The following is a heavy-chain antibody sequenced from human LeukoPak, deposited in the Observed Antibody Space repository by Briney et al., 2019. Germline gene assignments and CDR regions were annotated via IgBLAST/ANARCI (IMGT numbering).Heavy chain of an antibody. V-gene: IGHV1-8*01. CDR3: ARGRLLRYFDWLLNYYYYMDV. CDR1: GYTFTSYD. Sequence: GASVKVSCKASGYTFTSYDINWVRQATGQGLEWMGWMNPNSGNTGYAQKFQGRVTMTRNTSISTAYMELSSLRSEGTAVYYCARGRLLRYFDWLLNYYYYMDVWGKGTTVTISS. CDR2: MNPNSGNT. J-gene: IGHJ6*03. D-gene: IGHD3-9*01.